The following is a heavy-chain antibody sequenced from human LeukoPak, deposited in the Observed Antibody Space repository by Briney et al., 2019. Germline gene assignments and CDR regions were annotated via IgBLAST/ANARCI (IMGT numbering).Heavy chain of an antibody. Sequence: SETLSLTCPVSAASITTYYWSWIRQPPGKGLEWIGYIYYSGSTNYNPSLKSRVTISVDTSKNQFSLKLSSVTAADTAVYYCARQGSGYYYDSSGYFLKPTPFDYWGQGTLVTVSS. J-gene: IGHJ4*02. D-gene: IGHD3-22*01. CDR2: IYYSGST. CDR3: ARQGSGYYYDSSGYFLKPTPFDY. CDR1: AASITTYY. V-gene: IGHV4-59*08.